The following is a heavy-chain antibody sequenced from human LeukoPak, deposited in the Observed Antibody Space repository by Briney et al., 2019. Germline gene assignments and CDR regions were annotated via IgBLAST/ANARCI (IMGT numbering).Heavy chain of an antibody. D-gene: IGHD5-24*01. CDR3: ARSVEMATID. J-gene: IGHJ4*02. Sequence: SETLSLTCTVSGGSISSYYWSWIRQPPGKGLEWIGYIYTSGSTNYNPSLKSRVTISVDTSKNQLSLKLSSVTAADTAVYYCARSVEMATIDWGQGTLVTVSS. CDR2: IYTSGST. V-gene: IGHV4-4*09. CDR1: GGSISSYY.